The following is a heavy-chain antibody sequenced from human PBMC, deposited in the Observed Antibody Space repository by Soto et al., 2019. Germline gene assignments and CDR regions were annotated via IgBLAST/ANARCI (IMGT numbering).Heavy chain of an antibody. CDR2: INHSGST. CDR3: ARGSGYYDSSGYYYGEWFDP. CDR1: GGSFSGYY. V-gene: IGHV4-34*01. Sequence: SETLSLTCAVYGGSFSGYYWSWIRQPPGKGLEWIGEINHSGSTNYNPSLKSRVTISVDTSKNQFSLKLSSVTAADTAVYYCARGSGYYDSSGYYYGEWFDPWGQGTLVTVSS. J-gene: IGHJ5*02. D-gene: IGHD3-22*01.